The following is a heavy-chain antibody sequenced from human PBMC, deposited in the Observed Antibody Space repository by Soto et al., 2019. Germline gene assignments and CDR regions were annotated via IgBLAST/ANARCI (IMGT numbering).Heavy chain of an antibody. CDR1: GLTFNSAW. J-gene: IGHJ4*02. CDR3: ASTPVAARYFDY. V-gene: IGHV3-7*01. D-gene: IGHD6-6*01. CDR2: INQDGDEK. Sequence: GGSLRLFCSVSGLTFNSAWMSWVRQAPGKGLEWVVNINQDGDEKFYVDSVMGRFTISRDNAKNSLFLQMNSLRVEDTAVYYCASTPVAARYFDYWGRGTLVTVSS.